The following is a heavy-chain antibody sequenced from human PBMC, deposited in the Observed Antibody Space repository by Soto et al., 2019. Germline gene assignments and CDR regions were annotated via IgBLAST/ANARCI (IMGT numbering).Heavy chain of an antibody. CDR3: AREHCSGDSCYSWGFDY. V-gene: IGHV4-59*01. Sequence: QVQLQESGPGLMKSSETLSLTCTVSGGSISGYYWSWIRQPPGKGLEWIGYIHYTGSTNYNPSLKSRGTISLDTSKNQFSLRLSSVTAADTAVYYCAREHCSGDSCYSWGFDYWGQGTLVTVSS. D-gene: IGHD2-15*01. CDR1: GGSISGYY. CDR2: IHYTGST. J-gene: IGHJ4*02.